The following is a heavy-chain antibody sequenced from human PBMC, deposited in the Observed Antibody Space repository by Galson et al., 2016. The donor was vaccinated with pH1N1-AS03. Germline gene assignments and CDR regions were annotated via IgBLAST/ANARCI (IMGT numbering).Heavy chain of an antibody. CDR3: ARDYSTSSQYYYYYYMDV. J-gene: IGHJ6*03. Sequence: SVKVSCKASDYTFTNYGISWARQAPGQGLEWMGWISTYNGNTNYAQKSQGRVTMTTDTSTSTAYMELRSLRSDDTAVYYCARDYSTSSQYYYYYYMDVWGKGTTVTVFS. CDR1: DYTFTNYG. V-gene: IGHV1-18*01. D-gene: IGHD6-6*01. CDR2: ISTYNGNT.